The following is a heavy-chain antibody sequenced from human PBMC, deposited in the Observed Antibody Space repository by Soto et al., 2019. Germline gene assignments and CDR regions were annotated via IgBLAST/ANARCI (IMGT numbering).Heavy chain of an antibody. CDR3: TTDLFDYSIISFFDY. V-gene: IGHV3-15*01. J-gene: IGHJ4*02. Sequence: GGSLILSCAASGFTFSNAWMSWVRQAPGKGLEWVGRIKSKTDGGTKDYAAPVKGRFTISRDDSKNTLYLQMNSLKTEDTAVYYCTTDLFDYSIISFFDYWGQGTLVTVSS. D-gene: IGHD4-4*01. CDR1: GFTFSNAW. CDR2: IKSKTDGGTK.